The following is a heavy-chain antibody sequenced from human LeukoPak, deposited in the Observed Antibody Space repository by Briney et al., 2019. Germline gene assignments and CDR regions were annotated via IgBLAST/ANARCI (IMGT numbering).Heavy chain of an antibody. J-gene: IGHJ4*02. CDR3: ARQLTFDRSRNDY. CDR2: IYDSGST. Sequence: SETLSLTCTVSGGSIRSSYYYWGWIRQPPGKGLEWIGSIYDSGSTYYNPSLKSRVTISVDTSKNQFSLKLGSVTAADTAVYRCARQLTFDRSRNDYWGQGALVTVSS. D-gene: IGHD3-9*01. V-gene: IGHV4-39*01. CDR1: GGSIRSSYYY.